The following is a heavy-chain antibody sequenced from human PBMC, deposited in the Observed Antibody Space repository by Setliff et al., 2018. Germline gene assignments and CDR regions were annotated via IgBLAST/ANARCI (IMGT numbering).Heavy chain of an antibody. J-gene: IGHJ4*02. CDR3: ARDNGFWSGYSLDY. CDR1: GFTFSSYS. Sequence: RLSCAASGFTFSSYSMNWVRQAPGKGLEWVSYISSSSSTIYYADSVKGRFTISRDNAKNSLYLQMNSLRAEDTAVYYCARDNGFWSGYSLDYWGQGTLVTVSS. V-gene: IGHV3-48*01. CDR2: ISSSSSTI. D-gene: IGHD3-3*01.